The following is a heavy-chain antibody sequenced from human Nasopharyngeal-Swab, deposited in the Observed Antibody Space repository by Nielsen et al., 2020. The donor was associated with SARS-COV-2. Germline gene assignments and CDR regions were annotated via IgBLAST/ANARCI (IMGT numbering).Heavy chain of an antibody. D-gene: IGHD6-13*01. V-gene: IGHV3-30*18. J-gene: IGHJ5*02. CDR3: AKDGGTSSSLLDP. CDR1: GFPFLLSF. Sequence: GGSLRLSCAASGFPFLLSFLPLFRQAPGKGLEWVAVISYDGSNKYYADSVKGRFTISRDNSKNTLYLQMNSLRAEDTAVYYCAKDGGTSSSLLDPWGQGTLVTVSS. CDR2: ISYDGSNK.